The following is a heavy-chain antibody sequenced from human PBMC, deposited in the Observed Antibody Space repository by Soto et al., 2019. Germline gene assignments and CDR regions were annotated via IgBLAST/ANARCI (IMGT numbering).Heavy chain of an antibody. CDR3: ARGYSSGWDYFDY. V-gene: IGHV4-59*01. CDR1: GGSISSYY. D-gene: IGHD6-19*01. CDR2: IYYSGST. J-gene: IGHJ4*02. Sequence: SETLSLTCTVSGGSISSYYWSWIRQPPGKGLEWIGYIYYSGSTNYNPSLKSRVTISVDTSKNQFSLKLSSVTAADTAVYYCARGYSSGWDYFDYWGQGTLVTVSS.